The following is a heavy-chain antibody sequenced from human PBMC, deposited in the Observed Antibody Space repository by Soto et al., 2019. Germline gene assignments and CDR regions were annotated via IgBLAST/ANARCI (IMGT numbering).Heavy chain of an antibody. CDR3: ARGRARITIFGVAGPPDY. V-gene: IGHV4-34*01. J-gene: IGHJ4*02. D-gene: IGHD3-3*01. CDR1: GGSFSCYY. Sequence: PSETLSLTCAVYGGSFSCYYWSWIRQPPGKGLEWIGEINHSGSTNYNPSLKSRVTISVDTSKNQFSLKLSSVTAADTAVYYCARGRARITIFGVAGPPDYWGQGTLVTVSS. CDR2: INHSGST.